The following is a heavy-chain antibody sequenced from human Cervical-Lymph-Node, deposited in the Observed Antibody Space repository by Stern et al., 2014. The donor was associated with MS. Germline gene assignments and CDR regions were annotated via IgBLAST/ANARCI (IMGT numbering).Heavy chain of an antibody. Sequence: QLQLQESGPGLVKPSETLSLTCTVSGGSISSYYWSWIRQPPGKGLEWIGYIYYSGSTNYNPSLKSRVTISVDTSKNQFSLKLSSVTAADTAVYYCARDASLSPVKQWPYWYFDLWGRGTLVTVSS. CDR2: IYYSGST. J-gene: IGHJ2*01. V-gene: IGHV4-59*01. CDR1: GGSISSYY. D-gene: IGHD6-19*01. CDR3: ARDASLSPVKQWPYWYFDL.